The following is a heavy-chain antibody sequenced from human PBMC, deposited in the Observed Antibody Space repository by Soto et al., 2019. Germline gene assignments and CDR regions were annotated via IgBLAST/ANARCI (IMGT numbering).Heavy chain of an antibody. CDR3: ARLRAVAGTMGYFDY. CDR1: GGSISSSSYY. D-gene: IGHD6-19*01. J-gene: IGHJ4*02. CDR2: IKYSGST. Sequence: QLQLQESGPGLVKPSETLSLTCTVSGGSISSSSYYWGWIRQPPGKGLEWIGTIKYSGSTYYNPSLKSRVTISVDTSKTQFSLKLSSVTAADTAVYYCARLRAVAGTMGYFDYWGQGTLVTVSS. V-gene: IGHV4-39*01.